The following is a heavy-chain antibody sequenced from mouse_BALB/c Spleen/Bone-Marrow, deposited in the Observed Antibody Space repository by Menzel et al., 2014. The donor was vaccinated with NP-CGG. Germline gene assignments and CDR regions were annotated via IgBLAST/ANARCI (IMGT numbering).Heavy chain of an antibody. CDR1: GYAFSSSW. J-gene: IGHJ2*01. CDR3: ARTGPFDY. CDR2: IYPGDGDT. D-gene: IGHD4-1*01. Sequence: QVQLQQSGPELVKPGASVKISRKASGYAFSSSWMNWVKQRPGQGLEWIGRIYPGDGDTNYNGKFKGKATLTADKSSSTAYMQLSSLTSVDSAVYFCARTGPFDYWGQGTTLTVSS. V-gene: IGHV1-82*01.